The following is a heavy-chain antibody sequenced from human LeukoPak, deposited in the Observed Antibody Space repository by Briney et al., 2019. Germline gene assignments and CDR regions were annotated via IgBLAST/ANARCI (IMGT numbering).Heavy chain of an antibody. CDR1: GFTFSSYG. CDR2: ISYDGSNK. V-gene: IGHV3-30*18. Sequence: PGGSLRLSCAASGFTFSSYGMHWVRQAPGKGLEWVAVISYDGSNKYYADSVKGRFTISRDNSKNTLYLQMNSLRAEDTAVYYCAKGLLITMVRGVISPYFDYWGQGTLVTVSS. CDR3: AKGLLITMVRGVISPYFDY. J-gene: IGHJ4*02. D-gene: IGHD3-10*01.